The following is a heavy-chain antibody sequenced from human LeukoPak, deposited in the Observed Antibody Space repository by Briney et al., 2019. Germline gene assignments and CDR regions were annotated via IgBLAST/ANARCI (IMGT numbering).Heavy chain of an antibody. J-gene: IGHJ4*02. CDR1: GFTFSSYS. CDR3: ARDLFDDYTLDY. CDR2: ISSSSTII. V-gene: IGHV3-21*01. D-gene: IGHD3-16*01. Sequence: GGSLRLSCAASGFTFSSYSMNWVRPATGKGLEWVSSISSSSTIIYYADSVKGRFTISRDNAKNSLFLQMNSLRAEDTAVYYCARDLFDDYTLDYWGQGTLVTVSS.